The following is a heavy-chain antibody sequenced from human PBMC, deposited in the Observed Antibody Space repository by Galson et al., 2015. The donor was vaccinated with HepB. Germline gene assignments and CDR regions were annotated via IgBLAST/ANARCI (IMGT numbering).Heavy chain of an antibody. CDR1: GFTFSSYA. D-gene: IGHD2-2*01. CDR3: ASDPLYCSSTSCSPAYYFDY. V-gene: IGHV3-30-3*01. CDR2: ISYDGSNK. J-gene: IGHJ4*02. Sequence: SLRLSCAASGFTFSSYAMHWVRQAPGKGLEWVAVISYDGSNKYYADSVKGRFTISRDNSKNTLYLQMNSLRAEDTAVYYCASDPLYCSSTSCSPAYYFDYWGQGTLVTVSS.